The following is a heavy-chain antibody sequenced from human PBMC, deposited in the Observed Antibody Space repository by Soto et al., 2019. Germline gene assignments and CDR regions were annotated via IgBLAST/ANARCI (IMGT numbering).Heavy chain of an antibody. CDR3: TRGGLLWFGELLAQPYYFDY. CDR1: GGSISSGGYY. J-gene: IGHJ4*02. CDR2: IYYSGST. D-gene: IGHD3-10*01. Sequence: QVQLQESGPGLVEPSQTLTLRYTVSGGSISSGGYYWSWIRQHPGKGLEWIGYIYYSGSTYYNPSLKSRVTISVDTSKNQFSLKLSSVTAADTAVYYCTRGGLLWFGELLAQPYYFDYWGQGTLVTVSS. V-gene: IGHV4-31*03.